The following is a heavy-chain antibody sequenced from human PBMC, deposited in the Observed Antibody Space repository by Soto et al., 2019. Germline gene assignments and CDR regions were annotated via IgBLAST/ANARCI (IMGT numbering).Heavy chain of an antibody. V-gene: IGHV4-59*05. CDR1: GGSISSYY. D-gene: IGHD3-22*01. CDR3: ARLKPTYYYDSSGYYFDY. J-gene: IGHJ4*02. CDR2: TYYSGST. Sequence: SETLSLTCTVSGGSISSYYWSWIRQPPGKGLEWIGSTYYSGSTYYNPSLKSRVTISVDTSKNQFSLKLSSVTAADTAVYYCARLKPTYYYDSSGYYFDYWGQGTLVTVSS.